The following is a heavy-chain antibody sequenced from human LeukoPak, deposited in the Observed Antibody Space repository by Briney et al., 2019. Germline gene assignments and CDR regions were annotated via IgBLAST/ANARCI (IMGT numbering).Heavy chain of an antibody. CDR3: ARGNSYYYYYYMDV. V-gene: IGHV1-18*01. CDR2: ISAYNGNT. Sequence: ASVKVSCKASGYTFTSYGISWVRQAPGQGLEWMGWISAYNGNTNYAQKLQGRVTMTTDTSTSTANMELRSLRSDDTAVYYCARGNSYYYYYYMDVWGKGTTVTVSS. CDR1: GYTFTSYG. J-gene: IGHJ6*03.